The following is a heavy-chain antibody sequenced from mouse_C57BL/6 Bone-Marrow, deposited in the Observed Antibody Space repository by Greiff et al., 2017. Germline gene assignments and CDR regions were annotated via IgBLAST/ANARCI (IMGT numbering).Heavy chain of an antibody. CDR2: IDPSDSYT. CDR1: GYTFTSYW. CDR3: ARPIYDGYPWYFDV. V-gene: IGHV1-69*01. D-gene: IGHD2-3*01. Sequence: VQRVESGAELVMPGASVKLSCKASGYTFTSYWMHWVKQRPGQGLEWIGEIDPSDSYTNYNQKFKGKSTLTVDKSSSTAYMQLSSLTSEDSAVYYCARPIYDGYPWYFDVWGTGTTVTVSS. J-gene: IGHJ1*03.